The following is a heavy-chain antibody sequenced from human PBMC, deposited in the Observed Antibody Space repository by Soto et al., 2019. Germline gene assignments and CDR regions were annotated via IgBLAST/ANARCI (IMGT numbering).Heavy chain of an antibody. CDR2: LSRSGGAT. D-gene: IGHD1-7*01. CDR1: GFNTRFYS. V-gene: IGHV3-23*01. Sequence: GESLKISCTASGFNTRFYSMSWVRQTPGKGLEWVAALSRSGGATYYADSVRGRFTISRDASKDTLFLQMSNLRAEDTALYYCSKGEMSTIRNSFDPWGQGTLVTSPQ. CDR3: SKGEMSTIRNSFDP. J-gene: IGHJ5*02.